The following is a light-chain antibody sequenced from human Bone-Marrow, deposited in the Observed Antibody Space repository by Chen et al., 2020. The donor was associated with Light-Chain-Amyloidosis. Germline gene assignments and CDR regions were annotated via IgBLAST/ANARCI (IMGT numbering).Light chain of an antibody. CDR1: DLSTKY. J-gene: IGLJ2*01. CDR2: RYT. Sequence: SYALTQPPSVSGSPGQTARTTRSGDDLSTKYAYWYQQKPGQAPVLVIHRYTERPSGTSERFSDSSSGTTATLTISGVQAEDEADYHCQSADSSGTYEVIFGGGTNLTV. V-gene: IGLV3-25*03. CDR3: QSADSSGTYEVI.